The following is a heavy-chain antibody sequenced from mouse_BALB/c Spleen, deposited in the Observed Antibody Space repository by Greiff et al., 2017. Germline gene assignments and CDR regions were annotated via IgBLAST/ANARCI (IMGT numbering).Heavy chain of an antibody. CDR1: GFSLTSYG. CDR2: IWAGGST. V-gene: IGHV2-9*02. Sequence: VMLVESGPGLVAPSQSLSITCTVSGFSLTSYGVHWVRQPPGKGLEWLGVIWAGGSTNYNSALMSRLSISKDNSKSQVFLKMNSLQTDDTAMYYCARGSPTMITTGWFAYWGQGTLVTVSA. D-gene: IGHD2-4*01. CDR3: ARGSPTMITTGWFAY. J-gene: IGHJ3*01.